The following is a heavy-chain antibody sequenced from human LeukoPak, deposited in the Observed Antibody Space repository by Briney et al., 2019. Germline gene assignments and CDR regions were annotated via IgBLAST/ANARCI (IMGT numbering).Heavy chain of an antibody. D-gene: IGHD2-15*01. CDR2: ISYDGSNK. CDR3: ARIGYCSGGSCYHGDY. J-gene: IGHJ4*02. V-gene: IGHV3-30*04. Sequence: GESLRLSCAASGFTFSSYAMHWVRQAPGKGLEWVAVISYDGSNKYYADSVKGRFTISRDNSKNTLYLQMNSLRAEDTAVYYCARIGYCSGGSCYHGDYWGQGTLVTVSS. CDR1: GFTFSSYA.